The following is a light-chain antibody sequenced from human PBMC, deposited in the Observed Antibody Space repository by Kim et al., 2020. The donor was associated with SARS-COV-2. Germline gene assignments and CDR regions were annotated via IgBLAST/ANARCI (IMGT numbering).Light chain of an antibody. J-gene: IGLJ1*01. Sequence: SYELTQPPSVSVSPGQTASITCSGDKLVDKYACWYQQKPGQSPVLVIYQDSKRPSGIPERFSGSNSGNTATLTISETQAMDEADYYCQAWDSSTYVFGTG. CDR3: QAWDSSTYV. CDR2: QDS. V-gene: IGLV3-1*01. CDR1: KLVDKY.